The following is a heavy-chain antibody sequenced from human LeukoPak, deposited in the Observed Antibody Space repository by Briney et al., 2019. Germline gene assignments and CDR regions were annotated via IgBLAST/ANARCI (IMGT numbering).Heavy chain of an antibody. CDR2: ISWNSGSI. D-gene: IGHD5-24*01. CDR3: AKAVEMATIKYWDY. V-gene: IGHV3-9*01. Sequence: GRSLRLSRAASGFTFDDYAMHWVRQAPGKGLEWVSGISWNSGSIGYADSVKGRFTISRDNAKNSLYLQMNSLRAEDTALYYCAKAVEMATIKYWDYWGQGTLVTVSS. CDR1: GFTFDDYA. J-gene: IGHJ4*02.